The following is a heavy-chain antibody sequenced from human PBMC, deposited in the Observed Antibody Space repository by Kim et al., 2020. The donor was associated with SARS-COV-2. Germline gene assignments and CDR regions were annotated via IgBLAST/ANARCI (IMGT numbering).Heavy chain of an antibody. D-gene: IGHD4-17*01. Sequence: SETLSLTCTVSGGSISSYYWSWIRQPPGKGLEWIGYIYYSGSTNYNPSLKSRVTISVDTSKNQFSLKLSSVTAADTAVYYCARLYAGSRSHRWYFDLWGRGTLVTVSS. CDR2: IYYSGST. CDR1: GGSISSYY. CDR3: ARLYAGSRSHRWYFDL. V-gene: IGHV4-59*08. J-gene: IGHJ2*01.